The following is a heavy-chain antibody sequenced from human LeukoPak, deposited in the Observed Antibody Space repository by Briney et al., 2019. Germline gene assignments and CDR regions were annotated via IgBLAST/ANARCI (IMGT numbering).Heavy chain of an antibody. J-gene: IGHJ6*03. Sequence: EASVKVSCKASGYTFTSYDINWVRQAPGQGLEWMGRIIPIFGTANYAQKFQGRVTITTDESTSTAYMELSSLRSEDTAVYYSARTPSTVTIHYYMDVWGKGTTVTVSS. V-gene: IGHV1-69*05. CDR2: IIPIFGTA. CDR3: ARTPSTVTIHYYMDV. CDR1: GYTFTSYD. D-gene: IGHD4-17*01.